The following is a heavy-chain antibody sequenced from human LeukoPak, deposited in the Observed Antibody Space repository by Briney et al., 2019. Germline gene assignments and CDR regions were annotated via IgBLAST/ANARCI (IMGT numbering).Heavy chain of an antibody. Sequence: PGGSLRLSCAASGFTFSSYGMHWVRQAPGKGLEWVAVISYDGSNKYYADSVKGRFTISRDNSKNTLYLQMDSLRGEDTAIYYCVKGGSGSYDPLNWFDPWGQGTLVTVSS. D-gene: IGHD1-26*01. J-gene: IGHJ5*02. CDR3: VKGGSGSYDPLNWFDP. V-gene: IGHV3-30*18. CDR2: ISYDGSNK. CDR1: GFTFSSYG.